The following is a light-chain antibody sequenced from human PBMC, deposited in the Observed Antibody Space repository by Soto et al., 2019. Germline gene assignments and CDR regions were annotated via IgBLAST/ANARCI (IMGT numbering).Light chain of an antibody. Sequence: QSVLTQPPSASGSPGQSVSISCTGTSSDVGAYDYVSWYQQHPGEAPKLIIYEVTKRPSGVPDRFSGSKSGNTASLTVSGLQTEDEADYYCRSFANSKNSVFGTGTKVTVL. CDR2: EVT. J-gene: IGLJ1*01. V-gene: IGLV2-8*01. CDR1: SSDVGAYDY. CDR3: RSFANSKNSV.